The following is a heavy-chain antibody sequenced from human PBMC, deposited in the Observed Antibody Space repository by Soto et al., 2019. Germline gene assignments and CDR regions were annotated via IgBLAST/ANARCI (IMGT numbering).Heavy chain of an antibody. J-gene: IGHJ4*02. CDR3: ARARHSGSWDY. CDR1: GFTFSSYD. V-gene: IGHV3-13*04. CDR2: IGTAGDT. D-gene: IGHD6-13*01. Sequence: EVQLVESGGGLVQPGGSLRLSCAASGFTFSSYDMHWVRQATGKGLEWVSAIGTAGDTYYPGSVKGRFTISRENAKNSLYLQMNSLRARDTAVYYCARARHSGSWDYWGQGTLVTVSS.